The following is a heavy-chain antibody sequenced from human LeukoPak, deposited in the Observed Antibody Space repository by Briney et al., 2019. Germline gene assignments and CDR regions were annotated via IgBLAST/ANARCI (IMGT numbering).Heavy chain of an antibody. D-gene: IGHD6-13*01. V-gene: IGHV4-4*02. CDR2: IYHSGST. CDR3: ARGVRYVAATYV. J-gene: IGHJ3*01. CDR1: GGSISSSNW. Sequence: SGTLSLTCAVSGGSISSSNWWSWVRQPPGKGLEWIGEIYHSGSTNYNPSLKSRVTISVDTSKNQFSLKLSSVTAADTAVYYCARGVRYVAATYVWGQGAMVTVSS.